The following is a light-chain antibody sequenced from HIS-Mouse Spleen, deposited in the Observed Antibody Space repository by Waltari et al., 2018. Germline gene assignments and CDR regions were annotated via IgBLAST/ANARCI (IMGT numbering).Light chain of an antibody. CDR1: SSDVGGYNY. Sequence: QSALTQPASVSGSPGQSITISCTGTSSDVGGYNYVSWYQQHPGKAPKPMIYDVRNRHSGVSNRFSGSKSGNTASLTISGLQAEDEADYYCSSYTSSSTEVFGGGTKLTVL. CDR2: DVR. CDR3: SSYTSSSTEV. V-gene: IGLV2-14*03. J-gene: IGLJ2*01.